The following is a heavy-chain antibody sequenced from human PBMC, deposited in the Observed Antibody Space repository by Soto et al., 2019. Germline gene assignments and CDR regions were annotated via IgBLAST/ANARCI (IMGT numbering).Heavy chain of an antibody. Sequence: EVQLVESGGGLVQPGGSLRLSCAGSGFSFSSYWMSWVRQGPGKGLEWVASIKEDGSEKYYVDSVKGRFTIFRDNAKKSLYLQMNSLRAEDTAVYYCASPGVVVVVATSRLTDVWGIGTTVTVSS. V-gene: IGHV3-7*01. CDR1: GFSFSSYW. CDR2: IKEDGSEK. CDR3: ASPGVVVVVATSRLTDV. D-gene: IGHD2-15*01. J-gene: IGHJ6*04.